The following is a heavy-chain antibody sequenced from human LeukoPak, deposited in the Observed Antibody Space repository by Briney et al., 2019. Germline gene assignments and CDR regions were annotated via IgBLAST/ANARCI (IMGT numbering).Heavy chain of an antibody. J-gene: IGHJ4*02. CDR2: IWYDGSNK. D-gene: IGHD1-26*01. V-gene: IGHV3-33*01. CDR3: ARDPFEGATPDYFDY. CDR1: GFTFSSYG. Sequence: GGSLRLSCAASGFTFSSYGMHWVRQAPGKGLEWVAVIWYDGSNKYYADSVKGRFTISRDNSKNTLYLQMNSLGAEDTAVYYCARDPFEGATPDYFDYWGQGTLVTVSS.